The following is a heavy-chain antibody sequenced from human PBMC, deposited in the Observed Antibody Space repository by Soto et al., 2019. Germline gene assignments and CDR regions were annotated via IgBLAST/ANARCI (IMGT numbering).Heavy chain of an antibody. J-gene: IGHJ4*02. V-gene: IGHV3-21*01. CDR1: GFTLSSYA. D-gene: IGHD6-19*01. CDR3: AIQEPPRGWYYGGY. CDR2: ISSSSRNI. Sequence: GSLRLSCAASGFTLSSYAMSWVRQAPGQALEWVSSISSSSRNIYYADSVKARFTISRDHAQNSLYPQMNSLGAEDTAVYYCAIQEPPRGWYYGGYWGQGTLGSVSS.